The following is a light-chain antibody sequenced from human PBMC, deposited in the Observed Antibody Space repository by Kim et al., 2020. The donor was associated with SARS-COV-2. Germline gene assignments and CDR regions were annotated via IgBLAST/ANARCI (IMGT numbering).Light chain of an antibody. CDR2: DAS. CDR1: QSVKNNY. CDR3: HQYGNTPRT. Sequence: LSPGERATLSCRASQSVKNNYLAWYQQKPAQAPRLLIYDASSRATGIPDRFSGSGSGTDFTLTISRLEPEDFAVYHCHQYGNTPRTFGQGTKLEI. V-gene: IGKV3-20*01. J-gene: IGKJ2*01.